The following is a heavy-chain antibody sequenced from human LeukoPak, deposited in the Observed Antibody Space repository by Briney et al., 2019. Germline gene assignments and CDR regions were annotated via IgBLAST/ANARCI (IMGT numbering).Heavy chain of an antibody. J-gene: IGHJ4*02. CDR3: ARVKADYEDSSGFYFDY. V-gene: IGHV3-7*01. Sequence: PGGSLRLSCAASGFTFSSYWMSWVRQAPGKGLEWVANIKQDGSEKYYVDSVKGRFTISRDNAKNSLYLQMNSLRAEDTAVYYCARVKADYEDSSGFYFDYWGQGTLVTVSS. CDR1: GFTFSSYW. CDR2: IKQDGSEK. D-gene: IGHD3-22*01.